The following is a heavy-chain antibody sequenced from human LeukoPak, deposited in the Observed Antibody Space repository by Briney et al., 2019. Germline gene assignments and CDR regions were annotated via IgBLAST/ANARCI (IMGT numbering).Heavy chain of an antibody. D-gene: IGHD3-16*02. CDR1: GFTFSSYW. V-gene: IGHV3-23*01. Sequence: GGSLRLSSAASGFTFSSYWMSWVRQAPGKGLEWVSAISGSGGSTYYADSVKGRFTISRDNSKNTLYLQMNSLRAEDTAVYYCAKVLTRDYVWGSYRPYYFDYWGQGTLVTVSS. J-gene: IGHJ4*02. CDR3: AKVLTRDYVWGSYRPYYFDY. CDR2: ISGSGGST.